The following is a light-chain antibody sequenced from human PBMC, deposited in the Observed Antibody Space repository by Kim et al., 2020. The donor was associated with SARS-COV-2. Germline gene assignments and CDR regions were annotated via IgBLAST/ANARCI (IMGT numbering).Light chain of an antibody. CDR2: GAS. V-gene: IGKV3-15*01. CDR1: QSVSSN. J-gene: IGKJ5*01. CDR3: QQYNDWPPIT. Sequence: SPGERATISCRASQSVSSNLAGYQQKFGQGPRRLIYGASTRATGIPARFTGSGSGTEYSLTISSLQSEDFAVYYCQQYNDWPPITFGQGTRLEIK.